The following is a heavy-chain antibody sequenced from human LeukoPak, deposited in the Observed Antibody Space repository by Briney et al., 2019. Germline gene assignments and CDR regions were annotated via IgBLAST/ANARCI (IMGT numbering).Heavy chain of an antibody. CDR1: GGSFSGYY. CDR3: ARVLVGTTVTTLPPGWFDP. V-gene: IGHV4-34*01. D-gene: IGHD4-17*01. J-gene: IGHJ5*02. CDR2: INHSGSI. Sequence: SETLSLTCAVYGGSFSGYYWSWIRQPPGKGLEWIGEINHSGSINYNPSLKSRVTISVDTSKNQFSLKLSSVTAADTAVYYCARVLVGTTVTTLPPGWFDPWGQGTLVTVSS.